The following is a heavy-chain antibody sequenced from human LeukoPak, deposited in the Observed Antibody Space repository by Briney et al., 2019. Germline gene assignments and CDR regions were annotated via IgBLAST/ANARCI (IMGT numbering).Heavy chain of an antibody. J-gene: IGHJ5*02. Sequence: GGSLRLSCAASGFTFSDYYMSWIRQAPGKGLEWVSYISSSGSTIYYADSVKGRFTISRDNAKNSLYLQMNSLRVGDTAVYYCARADIVVVPAASEGVDPWGQGTLVTVSS. V-gene: IGHV3-11*04. CDR3: ARADIVVVPAASEGVDP. D-gene: IGHD2-2*01. CDR2: ISSSGSTI. CDR1: GFTFSDYY.